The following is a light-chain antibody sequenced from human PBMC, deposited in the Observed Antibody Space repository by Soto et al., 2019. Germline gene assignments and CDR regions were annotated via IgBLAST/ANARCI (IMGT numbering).Light chain of an antibody. CDR3: QQYGSSPQT. Sequence: EIVLTQSPVTLSVSPGDRATLSSRASQSVSSSYLAWYQQKPGQAPRLLIYGASSRATGIPDRFSGSGSGTDVTLTISRLEPEDFAVYYCQQYGSSPQTFGQGTKVDIK. CDR2: GAS. V-gene: IGKV3-20*01. CDR1: QSVSSSY. J-gene: IGKJ1*01.